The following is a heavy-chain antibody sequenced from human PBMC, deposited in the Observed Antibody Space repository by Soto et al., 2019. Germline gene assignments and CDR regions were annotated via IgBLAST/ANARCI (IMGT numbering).Heavy chain of an antibody. CDR3: ARGADVTIFGVVISHYGMDV. V-gene: IGHV1-69*13. CDR1: GGTYSSYA. J-gene: IGHJ6*02. Sequence: ASVKVSCKASGGTYSSYAISWVRQAQGQGLEWMGGIIPIFGAANYAQKFQGRVTITADESTSTAYMELSSLRSEDTAVYYCARGADVTIFGVVISHYGMDVWGQGTTVTVSS. D-gene: IGHD3-3*01. CDR2: IIPIFGAA.